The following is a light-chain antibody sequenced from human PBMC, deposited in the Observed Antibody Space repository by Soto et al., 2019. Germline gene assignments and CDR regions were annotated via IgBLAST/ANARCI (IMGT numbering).Light chain of an antibody. CDR1: QSVDSS. CDR2: GAS. J-gene: IGKJ5*01. V-gene: IGKV3-15*01. Sequence: EIVLTQSPGTLSLSPGERATLSCRASQSVDSSFVAWFQQKPGQAPRLLIHGASTRATGIPARFSGSGSGTEFTLTISSLQSEDFAVYYCQHYNNWPLFGQGTRLEIK. CDR3: QHYNNWPL.